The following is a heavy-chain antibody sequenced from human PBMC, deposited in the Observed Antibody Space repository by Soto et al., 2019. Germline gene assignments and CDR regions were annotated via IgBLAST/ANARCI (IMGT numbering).Heavy chain of an antibody. CDR1: GFTFSDCD. CDR2: ISSSGSTK. Sequence: QVQLVESGGGLVKPGGSLRLSCAASGFTFSDCDMSWVRQAPGKGLEWVSYISSSGSTKYYADSMKGRFTISRDNAKNSLYLQMNSLRAEDTAVYYCARDDEYSSSSHTGRGHFDVWGRGTLVTVSS. D-gene: IGHD6-6*01. J-gene: IGHJ2*01. CDR3: ARDDEYSSSSHTGRGHFDV. V-gene: IGHV3-11*01.